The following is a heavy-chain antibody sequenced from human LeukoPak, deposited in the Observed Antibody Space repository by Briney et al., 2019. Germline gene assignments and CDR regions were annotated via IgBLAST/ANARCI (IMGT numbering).Heavy chain of an antibody. Sequence: SETLSLTCAVYGGSFSGYYWSWIRQPPGKGLEWIGEINHSGSTNYNPSLKSRVTISVDTSKNQFSLKLSSVTAADTAVYYCARGVAAAGTRVYYYYGMDVWGQGTTVTVSS. V-gene: IGHV4-34*01. D-gene: IGHD6-13*01. CDR2: INHSGST. CDR1: GGSFSGYY. CDR3: ARGVAAAGTRVYYYYGMDV. J-gene: IGHJ6*02.